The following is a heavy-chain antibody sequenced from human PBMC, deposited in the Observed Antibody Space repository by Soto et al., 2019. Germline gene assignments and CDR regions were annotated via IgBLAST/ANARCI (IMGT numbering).Heavy chain of an antibody. CDR2: IRSKGYGGTT. CDR1: GFTFGDFA. J-gene: IGHJ4*02. Sequence: QPGGSRRLSCTASGFTFGDFALSWVRQAPGKGLESVSFIRSKGYGGTTEYAASVKGRFTISRDDSKSIAYLQMNSLKTEDTAVYYCTRDGYSGYDPRCFDYWGQGTLVTVSS. CDR3: TRDGYSGYDPRCFDY. V-gene: IGHV3-49*04. D-gene: IGHD5-12*01.